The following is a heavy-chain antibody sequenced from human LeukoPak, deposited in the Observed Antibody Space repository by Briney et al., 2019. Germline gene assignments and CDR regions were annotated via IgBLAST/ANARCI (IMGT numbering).Heavy chain of an antibody. D-gene: IGHD2-8*01. Sequence: GRSLRLSCAASGFTFSSSGMHWVRQAPGKGLEWVAVISYDGSNKYYADSVKGRFTFSRDNSKNTLYLQMNSLRDEDTAMYYCAKEGTRMASSYFDYWGQGTLITVSS. CDR3: AKEGTRMASSYFDY. J-gene: IGHJ4*02. CDR1: GFTFSSSG. CDR2: ISYDGSNK. V-gene: IGHV3-30*18.